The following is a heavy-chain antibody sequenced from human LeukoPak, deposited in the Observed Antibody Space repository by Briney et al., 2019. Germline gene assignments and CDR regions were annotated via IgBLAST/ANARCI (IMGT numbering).Heavy chain of an antibody. V-gene: IGHV1-69*13. CDR3: ARDQGQLVQDYYFHYGMDV. CDR2: IIPIFGTA. D-gene: IGHD6-13*01. CDR1: GGTFTRYA. J-gene: IGHJ6*02. Sequence: GASVNVSCKASGGTFTRYAIRWVRQAPGQGLEWMGGIIPIFGTANYAQKFQGRVTITADESTSTAYMELSSLRSEDTAEYYCARDQGQLVQDYYFHYGMDVWGQGTTVTVSS.